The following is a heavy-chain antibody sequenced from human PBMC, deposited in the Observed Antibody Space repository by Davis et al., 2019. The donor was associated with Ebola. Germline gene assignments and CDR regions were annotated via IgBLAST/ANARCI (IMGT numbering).Heavy chain of an antibody. Sequence: ASVKVSCKASGGTFSSYAISWVRQAPGQGLEWTGWISAYNGNTNYAQKLQGRVTMTTDTSRSTAYMELRSLRSDDTAVYYCAREAGATTRIYDSWGQGTLVTVSS. CDR2: ISAYNGNT. CDR3: AREAGATTRIYDS. V-gene: IGHV1-18*01. CDR1: GGTFSSYA. J-gene: IGHJ5*01. D-gene: IGHD1-26*01.